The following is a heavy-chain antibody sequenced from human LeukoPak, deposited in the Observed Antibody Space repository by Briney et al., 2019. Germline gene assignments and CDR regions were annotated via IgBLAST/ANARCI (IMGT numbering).Heavy chain of an antibody. CDR2: ISGSGGST. CDR3: AKAPPLYDSSGYTPRFAY. D-gene: IGHD3-22*01. CDR1: GFTFSSYA. V-gene: IGHV3-23*01. Sequence: GGSLRLSYAASGFTFSSYAMSWGRQAPGKGLEWVSAISGSGGSTYYADSVKGGFTISRDNSKTTLYLQMNSMRAEDTAVYYCAKAPPLYDSSGYTPRFAYWGQGNLVTVSS. J-gene: IGHJ4*02.